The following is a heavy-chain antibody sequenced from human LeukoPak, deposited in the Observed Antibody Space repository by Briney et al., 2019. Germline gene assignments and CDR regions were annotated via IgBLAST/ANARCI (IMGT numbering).Heavy chain of an antibody. CDR1: GGTFSSYA. J-gene: IGHJ4*02. D-gene: IGHD6-13*01. Sequence: SVKVSCKASGGTFSSYAISWVRQAPGQGLEWMGRIIPILGIANYAQKLQGRVTMTTDTSTSTAYMELRSLRSDDTAVYYCARGHAAAGTRWGQGTLVTVSS. CDR3: ARGHAAAGTR. CDR2: IIPILGIA. V-gene: IGHV1-69*04.